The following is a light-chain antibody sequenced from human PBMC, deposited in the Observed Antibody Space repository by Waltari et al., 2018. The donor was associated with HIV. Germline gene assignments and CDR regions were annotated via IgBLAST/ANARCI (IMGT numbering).Light chain of an antibody. J-gene: IGLJ3*02. CDR3: QSYDDSLSGWV. CDR2: GYR. CDR1: SSNIGAGFD. Sequence: QSVLTQPPSVSGAPGQGVTISCSGNSSNIGAGFDVHWYQHLTDTAPKLLIYGYRNRPSGVPARFSGSKTGTSASLAINGLQAADEGEYYCQSYDDSLSGWVFGGGTKLTVL. V-gene: IGLV1-40*01.